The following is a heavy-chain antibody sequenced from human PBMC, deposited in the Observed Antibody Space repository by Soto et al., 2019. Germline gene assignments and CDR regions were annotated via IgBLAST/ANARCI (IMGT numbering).Heavy chain of an antibody. J-gene: IGHJ4*02. Sequence: SETLSLTCTVSGASISSHYWSWIRQPPGKGLEWIGYIYHIGITNYNPSLKSRVTISVDTSKNQFSLKLSSVTAADTAVYYCARQAEFGELPPEEFDYWGQGTLVTVSS. D-gene: IGHD3-10*01. V-gene: IGHV4-59*08. CDR1: GASISSHY. CDR3: ARQAEFGELPPEEFDY. CDR2: IYHIGIT.